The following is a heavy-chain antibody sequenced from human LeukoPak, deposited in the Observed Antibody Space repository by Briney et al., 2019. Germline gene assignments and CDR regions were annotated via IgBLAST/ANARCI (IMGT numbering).Heavy chain of an antibody. CDR3: ARRWNYYGSGSLFFDY. V-gene: IGHV4-34*01. CDR1: GVSITDNW. D-gene: IGHD3-10*01. CDR2: INHSGST. J-gene: IGHJ4*02. Sequence: SETLSLTCAVSGVSITDNWWSWVRQPPGKGLEWIGEINHSGSTNYNPSLKSRVTISVDTSKNQFSLKLSSVTAADTAVYYCARRWNYYGSGSLFFDYWGQGTLVTVSS.